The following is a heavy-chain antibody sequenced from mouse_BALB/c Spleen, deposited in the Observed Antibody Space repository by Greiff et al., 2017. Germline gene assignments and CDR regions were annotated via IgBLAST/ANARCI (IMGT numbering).Heavy chain of an antibody. V-gene: IGHV1S137*01. CDR3: ARGEITTVPDY. CDR1: GYTFTDYA. D-gene: IGHD1-1*01. J-gene: IGHJ2*01. Sequence: VKLMESGAELVRPGVSVKISCKGSGYTFTDYAMHWVKQSHAKSLEWIGVISTYYGDASYNQKFKGKATMTVDKSSSTAYMELARLTSEDSAIYYCARGEITTVPDYWGQGTTLTVSS. CDR2: ISTYYGDA.